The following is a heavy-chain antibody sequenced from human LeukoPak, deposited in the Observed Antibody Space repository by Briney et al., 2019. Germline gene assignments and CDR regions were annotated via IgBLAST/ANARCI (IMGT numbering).Heavy chain of an antibody. CDR1: GYTFTGYF. D-gene: IGHD1-1*01. CDR2: INPNSGGT. V-gene: IGHV1-2*06. J-gene: IGHJ4*02. Sequence: ASVKVSCKASGYTFTGYFIHWVRQAPGQGLEWMGQINPNSGGTNYAQKFQGRVTTTRDTSITTAYMELTSLRSDDTAVYYCASGTTERIDYWGQGTLVTVSS. CDR3: ASGTTERIDY.